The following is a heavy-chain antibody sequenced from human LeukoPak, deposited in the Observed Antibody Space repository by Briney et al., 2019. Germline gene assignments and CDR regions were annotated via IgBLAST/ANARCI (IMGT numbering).Heavy chain of an antibody. CDR2: IYYSGST. Sequence: SETLSLTCTVSGGSISSSSYYWGWIRQPPGKGLEWIGSIYYSGSTYYNPSLKSRVTISVDTSKNQFSLKLSSVTAADTAVYYCARVNYGSGSYYKGLNDYWGQGTLVTVSS. CDR3: ARVNYGSGSYYKGLNDY. CDR1: GGSISSSSYY. J-gene: IGHJ4*02. D-gene: IGHD3-10*01. V-gene: IGHV4-39*07.